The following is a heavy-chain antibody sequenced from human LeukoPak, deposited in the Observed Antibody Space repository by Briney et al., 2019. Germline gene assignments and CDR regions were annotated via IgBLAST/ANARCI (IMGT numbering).Heavy chain of an antibody. CDR2: ISGSGGST. CDR1: GFTFSSYA. J-gene: IGHJ4*02. D-gene: IGHD2-2*01. V-gene: IGHV3-23*01. Sequence: GGSLRLSCAASGFTFSSYAMSWVRQAPGKGLEWVSGISGSGGSTYYADSVKGRFTISRDNSKNTLYLQMNSLRAEDTAVYYCARKPIQGYCSSTSCYVFDYWGQGTLVTVSS. CDR3: ARKPIQGYCSSTSCYVFDY.